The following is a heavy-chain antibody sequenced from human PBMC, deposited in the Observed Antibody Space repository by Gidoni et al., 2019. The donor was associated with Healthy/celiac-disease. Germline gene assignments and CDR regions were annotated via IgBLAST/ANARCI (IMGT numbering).Heavy chain of an antibody. J-gene: IGHJ4*02. V-gene: IGHV5-51*01. CDR2: IYPGDSDT. CDR1: GYSFTSYW. CDR3: ARSPSHDYGDYDYFDY. D-gene: IGHD4-17*01. Sequence: EVQLVQSGAEVKKPGESLKISCKGSGYSFTSYWIGWVRQMPGKGLEWMGIIYPGDSDTRYSPSFQGQVTTSADKSISTAYLQWSSLKASDTAMYYCARSPSHDYGDYDYFDYWGQGTLVTVSS.